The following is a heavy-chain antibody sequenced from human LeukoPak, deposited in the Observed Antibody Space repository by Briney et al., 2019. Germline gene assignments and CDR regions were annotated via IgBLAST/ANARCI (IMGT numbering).Heavy chain of an antibody. V-gene: IGHV3-30*04. CDR3: ARTPYYYDSSGLHYYFDY. CDR1: GFTFSSYA. CDR2: ISYDGSNK. D-gene: IGHD3-22*01. Sequence: GGSLRLSCAASGFTFSSYAMHWVRQAPGKGLEWVAVISYDGSNKYYADSVKGRFTISRDNSKNTLYLQMNSLRAEDTAVYYCARTPYYYDSSGLHYYFDYWGQGTLVTASS. J-gene: IGHJ4*02.